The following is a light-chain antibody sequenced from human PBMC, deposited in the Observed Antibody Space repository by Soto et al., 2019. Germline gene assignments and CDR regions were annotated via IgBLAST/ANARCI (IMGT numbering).Light chain of an antibody. V-gene: IGKV3-15*01. CDR3: QQYNNWPWT. J-gene: IGKJ1*01. Sequence: IVMTQSPATLSVSPGGRAPLSSRASQSISDTLAWYQQKPGQAPRLLIHGASTRASGFPGRFSGSGSGTDFTLTISSLQSEDFAVYYCQQYNNWPWTFGQGTKVDIK. CDR1: QSISDT. CDR2: GAS.